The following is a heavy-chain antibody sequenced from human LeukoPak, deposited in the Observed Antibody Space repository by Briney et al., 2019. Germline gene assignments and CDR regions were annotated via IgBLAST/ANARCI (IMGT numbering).Heavy chain of an antibody. V-gene: IGHV3-48*01. CDR1: GFTFSNYS. Sequence: GGSLRLSCEASGFTFSNYSMNWVRQAPGKGLEWVSYIRSSSTTIYYADSVKGRFTISRDNAKNSLYLQMNSLRAEDTAVYYCAREVTRSDFDYWGQGTLVTVSS. D-gene: IGHD4-17*01. CDR3: AREVTRSDFDY. CDR2: IRSSSTTI. J-gene: IGHJ4*02.